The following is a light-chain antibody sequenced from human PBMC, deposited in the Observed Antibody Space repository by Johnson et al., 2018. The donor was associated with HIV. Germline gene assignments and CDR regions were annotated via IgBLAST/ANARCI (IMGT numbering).Light chain of an antibody. V-gene: IGLV1-51*02. CDR2: ENS. CDR3: GTWDSSLSAYV. Sequence: QSVLTQPPSVSAAPGQKVTISCSGSSSNIANNYVSWYQQLPGTAPKLLIYENSKRPSGIPDRFSGSTFGTSATLGITGLQTGDEADYYCGTWDSSLSAYVFGTGTKVTVL. J-gene: IGLJ1*01. CDR1: SSNIANNY.